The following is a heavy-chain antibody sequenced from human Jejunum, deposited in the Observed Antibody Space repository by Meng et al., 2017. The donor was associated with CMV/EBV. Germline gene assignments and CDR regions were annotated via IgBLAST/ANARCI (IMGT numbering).Heavy chain of an antibody. D-gene: IGHD2-2*01. CDR2: IGSNINYI. Sequence: RNYSMNWVRQAPGKGLEWVSAIGSNINYIDYADSVRGRFTISRDNAKNSLYLQMNSLRAEDTAVYYCARYCSSTSCYDYYYNMDVWGQGTTVTVSS. J-gene: IGHJ6*02. CDR1: RNYS. V-gene: IGHV3-21*01. CDR3: ARYCSSTSCYDYYYNMDV.